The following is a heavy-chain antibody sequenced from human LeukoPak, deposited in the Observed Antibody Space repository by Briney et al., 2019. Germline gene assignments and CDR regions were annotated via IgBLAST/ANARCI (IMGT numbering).Heavy chain of an antibody. D-gene: IGHD2-15*01. Sequence: GESLKISCNGSGYTFTSYWIAWVRQMPGKGLEWMGIIYPGDSDTRYSPSFQGQVTISADKSISTAYLQWSSLKASDTATYYCARVVADNWFDPWGQGTLVTVSS. CDR2: IYPGDSDT. CDR3: ARVVADNWFDP. J-gene: IGHJ5*02. CDR1: GYTFTSYW. V-gene: IGHV5-51*01.